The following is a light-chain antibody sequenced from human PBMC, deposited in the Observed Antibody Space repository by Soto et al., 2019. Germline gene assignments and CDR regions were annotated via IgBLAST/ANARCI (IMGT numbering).Light chain of an antibody. CDR1: QNIRTN. J-gene: IGKJ2*01. CDR2: GAS. CDR3: KHYNTWPG. V-gene: IGKV3-15*01. Sequence: EIVMTQSPATLSVSPRERATLSCRASQNIRTNLAWYQQKPGQAPRLLMYGASTRATGIPARFSGSGSGTEFTLTINSLQSEDFAVYYCKHYNTWPGFGQGTKLEIK.